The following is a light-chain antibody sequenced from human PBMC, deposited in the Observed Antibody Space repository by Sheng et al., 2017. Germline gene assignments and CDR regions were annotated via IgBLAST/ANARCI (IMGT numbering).Light chain of an antibody. J-gene: IGLJ2*01. Sequence: NFMLTQTRSVSASPGKTVTISCTRSSGSIVTHFVQWYQQRPGSSPTTVIYEDNRRPSGVPDRFSGSIDRSSNSASLTISGLKPEDEADYYCQSLDSSSSQVVFGGGTKLTVL. CDR1: SGSIVTHF. CDR2: EDN. CDR3: QSLDSSSSQVV. V-gene: IGLV6-57*01.